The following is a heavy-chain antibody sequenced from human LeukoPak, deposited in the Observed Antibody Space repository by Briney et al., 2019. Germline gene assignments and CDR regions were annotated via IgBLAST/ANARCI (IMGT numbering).Heavy chain of an antibody. Sequence: SAVKVSCKASGGTFSSYAISWVRQAPGQGLEWMGRINSNLCIANYAQKFQGRVTITADKSTSTDYLELSSLRSEDTAVYYCARGRGYYYDSSGTEYWGQGTLVTVLS. CDR2: INSNLCIA. CDR1: GGTFSSYA. J-gene: IGHJ4*02. CDR3: ARGRGYYYDSSGTEY. V-gene: IGHV1-69*04. D-gene: IGHD3-22*01.